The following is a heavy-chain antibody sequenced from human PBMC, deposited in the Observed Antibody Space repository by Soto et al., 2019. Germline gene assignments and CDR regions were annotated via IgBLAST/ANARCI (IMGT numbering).Heavy chain of an antibody. J-gene: IGHJ4*02. Sequence: SGPTLVNPTQTLALTCTFSGFSLTINDVGVGWIRQPPGKALEWLALIYWDDDKRYSPSLKSRLTITKDTSKNQVVLRMTNMDPVDTATYYCANSRYSRSSFEDWGQGTLDSVSS. CDR1: GFSLTINDVG. CDR3: ANSRYSRSSFED. V-gene: IGHV2-5*02. CDR2: IYWDDDK. D-gene: IGHD6-6*01.